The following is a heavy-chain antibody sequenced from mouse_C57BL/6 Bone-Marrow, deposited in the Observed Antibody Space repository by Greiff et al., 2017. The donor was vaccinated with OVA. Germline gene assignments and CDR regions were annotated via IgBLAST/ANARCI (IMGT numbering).Heavy chain of an antibody. V-gene: IGHV1-53*01. CDR2: INPSNGGN. CDR1: GYTFTSYW. Sequence: QVQLQQPGTELVKPGASVKLSCKASGYTFTSYWMHWVKQRPGPGLEWIGNINPSNGGNNYNEKVKSKATLTVDKSSITAYMQLSSLTSEDSSVYYCAREDYDSFDYWGQGTTLTVSS. J-gene: IGHJ2*01. D-gene: IGHD2-4*01. CDR3: AREDYDSFDY.